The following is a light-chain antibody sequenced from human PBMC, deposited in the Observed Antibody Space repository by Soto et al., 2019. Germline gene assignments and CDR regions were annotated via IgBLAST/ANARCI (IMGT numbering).Light chain of an antibody. CDR3: QQYGISPVT. V-gene: IGKV3-20*01. Sequence: DIGLKQSPGTLSLSPGERATLSCRASQSVSSNFVAWYQEKPGQAPRLLIYGASSRATGIPDRFSGSGSGIDFTLTISRLEPEDFAVYYCQQYGISPVTFGQGTKVDI. CDR1: QSVSSNF. CDR2: GAS. J-gene: IGKJ1*01.